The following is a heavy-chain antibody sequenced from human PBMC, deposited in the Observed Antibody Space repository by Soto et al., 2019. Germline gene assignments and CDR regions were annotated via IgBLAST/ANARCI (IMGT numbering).Heavy chain of an antibody. Sequence: ASVKVSCKASGGTFSSYAISWVRQAPGQGLEWMGGISAYNGNTNYAQKLQGRVTMTTDTSTSTAYMELRSLRSDDTAVYYCAGRSGGSYNWFDPWGQGTLVTVSS. CDR1: GGTFSSYA. V-gene: IGHV1-18*01. J-gene: IGHJ5*02. CDR2: ISAYNGNT. D-gene: IGHD2-15*01. CDR3: AGRSGGSYNWFDP.